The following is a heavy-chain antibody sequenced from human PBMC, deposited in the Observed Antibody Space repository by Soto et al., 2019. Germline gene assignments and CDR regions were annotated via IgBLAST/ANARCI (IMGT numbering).Heavy chain of an antibody. V-gene: IGHV4-30-4*01. D-gene: IGHD7-27*01. J-gene: IGHJ4*02. CDR1: GGSISSGDYY. CDR3: ARDNSGDRGNFDC. Sequence: QVQLQESGPGLVKPSQTLSLTCTVSGGSISSGDYYWSWIRQAPGKVLEWIGYIYYTGSTYYNPSLQSRVTISVDTSKNQFSLKLSSVTAADTAVYYCARDNSGDRGNFDCWGQGTLVTVSS. CDR2: IYYTGST.